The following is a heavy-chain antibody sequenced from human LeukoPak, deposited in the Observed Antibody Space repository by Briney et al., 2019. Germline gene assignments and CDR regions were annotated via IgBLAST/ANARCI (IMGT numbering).Heavy chain of an antibody. CDR1: GYTFTSYG. D-gene: IGHD2-2*01. CDR2: ISAYNGNT. V-gene: IGHV1-18*01. J-gene: IGHJ6*02. CDR3: ARAVVVPAASNVYYYYYGMDV. Sequence: ASVKVSCKASGYTFTSYGTSWVRQAPGQGLEWMGWISAYNGNTNYAQKLQGRVTMTTDTSTSTAYMELRSLRSDDTAVYYCARAVVVPAASNVYYYYYGMDVWGQGTTVTVSS.